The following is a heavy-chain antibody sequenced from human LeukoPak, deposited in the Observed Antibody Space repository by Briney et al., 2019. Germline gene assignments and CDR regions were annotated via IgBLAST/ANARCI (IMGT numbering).Heavy chain of an antibody. CDR3: ARGRIGYYGRVAFDI. CDR2: INHRGST. CDR1: GGSFSGYY. Sequence: SETLSLTCAVYGGSFSGYYWSWIRQPPGKGLEWIGEINHRGSTNYNPSLKSRVTISVDTSKNQFSLKLSSVTAADTAVYYCARGRIGYYGRVAFDIWGQGTMVTVSS. V-gene: IGHV4-34*01. J-gene: IGHJ3*02. D-gene: IGHD3-22*01.